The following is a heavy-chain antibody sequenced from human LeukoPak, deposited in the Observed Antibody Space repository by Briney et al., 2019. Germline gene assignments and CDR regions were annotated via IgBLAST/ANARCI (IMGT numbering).Heavy chain of an antibody. CDR2: IYTSGST. V-gene: IGHV4-4*07. D-gene: IGHD6-13*01. Sequence: SETLSLTCTVSGGSISSYYWSWIRQPAGKGLEWIGRIYTSGSTNYNPSLKSRVTMSVDTSKNQFSLKLSSVTAADTAVYYCARHRIAAAGDAFDIWGQGTMVTVSS. CDR3: ARHRIAAAGDAFDI. CDR1: GGSISSYY. J-gene: IGHJ3*02.